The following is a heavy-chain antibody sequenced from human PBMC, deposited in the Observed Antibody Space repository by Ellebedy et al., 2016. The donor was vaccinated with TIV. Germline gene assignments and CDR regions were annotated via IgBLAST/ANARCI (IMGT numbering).Heavy chain of an antibody. CDR2: ISGYNGDT. D-gene: IGHD5/OR15-5a*01. CDR1: GYTFTKYG. V-gene: IGHV1-18*04. J-gene: IGHJ5*02. Sequence: ASVKVSCMASGYTFTKYGISWVRPAPGQGLEWMGWISGYNGDTNYAQKFQGRVTMTIETSTNTVYMELRNLSFDDTAVYYCTRGFYEKFDPWGQGTPVTVS. CDR3: TRGFYEKFDP.